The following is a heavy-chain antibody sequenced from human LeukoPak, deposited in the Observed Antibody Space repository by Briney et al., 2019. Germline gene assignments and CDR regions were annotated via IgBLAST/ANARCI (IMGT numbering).Heavy chain of an antibody. D-gene: IGHD3-22*01. CDR2: ISNSGNTI. Sequence: GGSLRLSCAASGFTFSDYYMSWIRQAPGKGLEWVSYISNSGNTIYYADSVKGRFTISRDNAKNSLYLQMNSLRAEDTAVYCYSAGEGYYDSSDDYSAWAFNVWGQGTMVTVSS. CDR1: GFTFSDYY. CDR3: SAGEGYYDSSDDYSAWAFNV. J-gene: IGHJ3*01. V-gene: IGHV3-11*04.